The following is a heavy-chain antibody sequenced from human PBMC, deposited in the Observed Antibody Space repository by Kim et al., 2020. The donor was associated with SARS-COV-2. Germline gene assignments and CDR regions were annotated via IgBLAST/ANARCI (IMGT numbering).Heavy chain of an antibody. CDR2: MSYDGTTK. CDR3: ARGELSWDRKLHY. V-gene: IGHV3-30*04. CDR1: GFTFTSYS. D-gene: IGHD1-26*01. J-gene: IGHJ4*02. Sequence: GGSLRLSCAASGFTFTSYSIHWVRQAPGKGLEWVAVMSYDGTTKYYADSVKGRFTISRDSSKNSLYLQMSSLRGDDTAVYYCARGELSWDRKLHYWGQGTLATVSS.